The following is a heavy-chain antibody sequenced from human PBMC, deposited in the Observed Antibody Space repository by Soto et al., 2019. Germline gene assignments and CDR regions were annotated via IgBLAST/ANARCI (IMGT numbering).Heavy chain of an antibody. D-gene: IGHD3-10*01. J-gene: IGHJ5*02. CDR2: IYYSGST. V-gene: IGHV4-31*03. CDR3: AGAWSGGDWFDP. CDR1: GGSISSGGYY. Sequence: QVQLQESGPGLVKPSQTLSLTCTVSGGSISSGGYYWSWIRQHPGKGLEWIGYIYYSGSTYYNPSLKSRVTISVATSKNQFSLKLSSVTAADTAVYSCAGAWSGGDWFDPWGQGTLVTVSS.